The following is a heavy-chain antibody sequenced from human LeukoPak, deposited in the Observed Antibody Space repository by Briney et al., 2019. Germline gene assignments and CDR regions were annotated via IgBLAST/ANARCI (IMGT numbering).Heavy chain of an antibody. V-gene: IGHV4-59*08. J-gene: IGHJ3*02. CDR1: GGSISSYY. CDR2: IYYSGST. D-gene: IGHD5-18*01. CDR3: ARRDTAMDAFDI. Sequence: PSETLSLTCTVSGGSISSYYWSWIRQPPGKGLEWIGYIYYSGSTNYNPSLKSRVTISVDTSKNQFSLKLSSVTAADTAVYYCARRDTAMDAFDIWDQGTMVTVSS.